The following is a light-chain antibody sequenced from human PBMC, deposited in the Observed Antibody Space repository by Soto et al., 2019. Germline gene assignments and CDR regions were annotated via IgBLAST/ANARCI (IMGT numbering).Light chain of an antibody. CDR2: GAS. V-gene: IGKV3-15*01. Sequence: EIVMTQSPATLSVSPGERATLSFRASQSVSSNLAWYQQKPGQAPRLLIYGASTRATGIPARFSGSGSGTEFTLTISSLQSEDFAVYYCQQYDKWPRTFGQGTKVDIK. J-gene: IGKJ1*01. CDR1: QSVSSN. CDR3: QQYDKWPRT.